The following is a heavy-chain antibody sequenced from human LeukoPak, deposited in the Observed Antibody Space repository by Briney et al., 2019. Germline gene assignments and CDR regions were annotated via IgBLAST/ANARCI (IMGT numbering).Heavy chain of an antibody. J-gene: IGHJ4*02. CDR3: ARDRAYSYGYSYYFDD. CDR1: GFTVSDNY. V-gene: IGHV3-66*01. Sequence: GGSLRLSCAASGFTVSDNYMSWVRQAPGKGLEWVSVIYSGGSTFYADSVKGRFTISRDSSKNTLYLQMNSLRAEDTAVYYCARDRAYSYGYSYYFDDWGQGTLVTVSS. D-gene: IGHD5-18*01. CDR2: IYSGGST.